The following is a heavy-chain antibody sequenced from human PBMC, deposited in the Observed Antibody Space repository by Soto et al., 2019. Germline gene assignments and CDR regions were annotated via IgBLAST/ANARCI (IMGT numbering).Heavy chain of an antibody. CDR1: GFTFSSYG. Sequence: QVQLVESGGGVVQPGRSLRLSCAASGFTFSSYGMHWVRQAPGKGLEWVAVIWYDGSNKYYADSVKGRFTISRDNSKNTVYLQMNSQRAEDTAVYYCARGGKNDEDFYYYGMDVWGQGTTVTVSS. CDR3: ARGGKNDEDFYYYGMDV. CDR2: IWYDGSNK. J-gene: IGHJ6*02. V-gene: IGHV3-33*01. D-gene: IGHD1-1*01.